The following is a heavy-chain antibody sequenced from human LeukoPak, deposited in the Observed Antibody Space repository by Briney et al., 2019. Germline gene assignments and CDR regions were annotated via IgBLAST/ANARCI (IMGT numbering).Heavy chain of an antibody. Sequence: GGSLRLSCAASGFTFSDYYMSWFRQVPGKGLEWVSYISSSSSHTNYADSVKGRFTISRDNAKNSLYLQMNSLRAEDTAVYFCASQYTSSRIFDDWGQGTLVTVSS. CDR1: GFTFSDYY. V-gene: IGHV3-11*06. CDR2: ISSSSSHT. CDR3: ASQYTSSRIFDD. J-gene: IGHJ4*02. D-gene: IGHD6-13*01.